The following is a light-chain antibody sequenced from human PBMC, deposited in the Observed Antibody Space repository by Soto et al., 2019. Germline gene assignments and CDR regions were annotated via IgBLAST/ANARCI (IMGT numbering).Light chain of an antibody. Sequence: QSALTQPASVSGSPGQSITISCAGTSRDVGGYNHVSWYQQHPGKAPKLMIYEVSNRPSGVSNRFSGSKSGNTASLTISGLLAEDEADYYCSSKRSSTPVVFGGGTKVTVL. V-gene: IGLV2-14*01. CDR1: SRDVGGYNH. CDR3: SSKRSSTPVV. J-gene: IGLJ2*01. CDR2: EVS.